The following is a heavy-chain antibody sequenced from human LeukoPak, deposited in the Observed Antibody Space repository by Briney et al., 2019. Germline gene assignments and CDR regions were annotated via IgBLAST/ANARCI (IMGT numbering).Heavy chain of an antibody. V-gene: IGHV3-23*01. J-gene: IGHJ4*02. CDR1: GFTFSTYA. D-gene: IGHD1-26*01. Sequence: GGSLRLSCAASGFTFSTYAMNWVRQAPGKGLEWVSAISGSGRGTYYADSVKGRLTISRDNSKNSLYLQMNSLRAEDTAKYYCAKEGGSIVGGTIPFDYWGQGTLVTVSS. CDR2: ISGSGRGT. CDR3: AKEGGSIVGGTIPFDY.